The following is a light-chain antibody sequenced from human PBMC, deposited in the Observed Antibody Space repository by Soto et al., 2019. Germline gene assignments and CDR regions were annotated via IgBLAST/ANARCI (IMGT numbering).Light chain of an antibody. J-gene: IGKJ3*01. CDR1: QSVSSS. V-gene: IGKV3-11*01. CDR2: DAS. Sequence: EIVLTQSADTLSLSPGERATLSCRASQSVSSSLAWYQQKPGQAPRLLIYDASNRATGIPARFSGSGSGTDFSLTISSLEPEDFAVYYCQQRSNWPPDVTFGPGTKVDIK. CDR3: QQRSNWPPDVT.